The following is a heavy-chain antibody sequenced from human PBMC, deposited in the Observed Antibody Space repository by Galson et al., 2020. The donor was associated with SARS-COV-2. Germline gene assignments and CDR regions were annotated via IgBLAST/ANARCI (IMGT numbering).Heavy chain of an antibody. CDR2: ISSSSGYI. V-gene: IGHV3-21*01. D-gene: IGHD2-21*02. CDR1: GFTFSSYS. Sequence: GGSLRLSCAASGFTFSSYSMNWVRQAPGKGLEWVSSISSSSGYIYYADSVKGRFTISRDNAKNSLYLQMNSLRAEDTAVYYCASVLAYCGGDCYSLEYYFDYWGQGTLVTVSS. CDR3: ASVLAYCGGDCYSLEYYFDY. J-gene: IGHJ4*02.